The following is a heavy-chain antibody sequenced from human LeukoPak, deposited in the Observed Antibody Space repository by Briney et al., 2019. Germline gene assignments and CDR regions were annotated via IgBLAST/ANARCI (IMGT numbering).Heavy chain of an antibody. CDR2: IIPILGIA. CDR1: GGTFSSYA. D-gene: IGHD3-22*01. CDR3: ARDPYYYDSSGYYYYGMDV. J-gene: IGHJ6*02. V-gene: IGHV1-69*04. Sequence: AASVKVSCKASGGTFSSYAISWVRQAPGQGLKWMGRIIPILGIANYAQKFQGRVAITADKSTSTAYMELSSLRSEDTAVYYCARDPYYYDSSGYYYYGMDVWGQGTTVTVSS.